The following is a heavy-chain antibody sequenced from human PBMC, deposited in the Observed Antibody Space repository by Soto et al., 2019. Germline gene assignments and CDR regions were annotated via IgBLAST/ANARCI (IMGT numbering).Heavy chain of an antibody. V-gene: IGHV1-69*04. D-gene: IGHD2-2*01. Sequence: GASVKVSCKASGGTFSSYTISWVRQAPGQGLEWMGRIIPILGIANYAQKFQGRVTITADKSTSTAYMELSSLRSEDTAVYYCARDSDCSSTSCHGGVDYWGQGTLVTVSS. CDR2: IIPILGIA. CDR3: ARDSDCSSTSCHGGVDY. J-gene: IGHJ4*02. CDR1: GGTFSSYT.